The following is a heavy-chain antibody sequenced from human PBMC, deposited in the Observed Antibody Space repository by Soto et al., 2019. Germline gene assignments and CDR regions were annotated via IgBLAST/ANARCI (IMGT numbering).Heavy chain of an antibody. J-gene: IGHJ4*02. CDR1: GFSFRSYS. D-gene: IGHD1-26*01. CDR2: VSGSGNTQ. V-gene: IGHV3-48*02. Sequence: EVQLVESGGNLVQPGGSLRLSCVASGFSFRSYSMNWVRQAPGKGPEWVAYVSGSGNTQYYADSVKGRFTISRENAKQSLYLQLNSLRDEDTAVYYCARDPKSGNQKLYFDYWGQGALVTVSS. CDR3: ARDPKSGNQKLYFDY.